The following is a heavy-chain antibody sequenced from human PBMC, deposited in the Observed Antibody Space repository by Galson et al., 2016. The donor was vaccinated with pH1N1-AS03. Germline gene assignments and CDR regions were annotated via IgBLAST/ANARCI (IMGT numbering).Heavy chain of an antibody. CDR3: ARDGPGIVRANAH. D-gene: IGHD1-14*01. J-gene: IGHJ1*01. CDR1: GGTFRNHA. Sequence: SVKVSCKASGGTFRNHALSWVRQAPGQGLEWLGTIIPFFGTPDYAQKFQGRVTITADESTTTAYMDLSSLISDDTAMYYCARDGPGIVRANAHWGQGTLVTVSS. CDR2: IIPFFGTP. V-gene: IGHV1-69*13.